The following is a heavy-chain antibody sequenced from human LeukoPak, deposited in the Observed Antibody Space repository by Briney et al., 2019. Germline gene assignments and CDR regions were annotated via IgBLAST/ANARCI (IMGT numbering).Heavy chain of an antibody. D-gene: IGHD3-10*01. CDR1: GYTFTSYG. V-gene: IGHV1-18*04. Sequence: ASVKVSCKASGYTFTSYGISWVRQAPGQGLEWMGWISAYNGNTNYAQKLQGRVTMTTDTSTSTAYMELRSLRSDDTAVYYCARDGSGSYYNVNYYGMDVWGQGTTVTVSS. CDR2: ISAYNGNT. CDR3: ARDGSGSYYNVNYYGMDV. J-gene: IGHJ6*02.